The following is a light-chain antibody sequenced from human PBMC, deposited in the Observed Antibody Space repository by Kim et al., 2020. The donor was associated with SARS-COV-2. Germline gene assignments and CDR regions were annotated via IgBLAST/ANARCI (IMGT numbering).Light chain of an antibody. CDR1: SRGVGGYNQ. Sequence: VTTAGSGTSRGVGGYNQGAGDQRQRGKGAKVVMYEVKKRPSGVANRFSGSKWGDTASLTISGLQAEDEADFYCLSFRISSTPWVFGGGTQLTVL. V-gene: IGLV2-14*01. J-gene: IGLJ3*02. CDR2: EVK. CDR3: LSFRISSTPWV.